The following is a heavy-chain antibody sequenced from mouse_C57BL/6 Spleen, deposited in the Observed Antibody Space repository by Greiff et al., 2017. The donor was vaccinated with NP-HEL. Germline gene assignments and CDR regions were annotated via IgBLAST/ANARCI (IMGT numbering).Heavy chain of an antibody. D-gene: IGHD1-1*01. CDR3: AREDHYYGSSEAMDY. Sequence: EVKLVESGPELVKPGASVKISCKASGYSFTGYFMNWVKQSHGKSLEWIGRINPYNGDTFYNQKFKGKATLTVDKSSSTAHMELLSLTSEDFAVYYCAREDHYYGSSEAMDYWGQGTSVTVSS. J-gene: IGHJ4*01. CDR1: GYSFTGYF. CDR2: INPYNGDT. V-gene: IGHV1-37*01.